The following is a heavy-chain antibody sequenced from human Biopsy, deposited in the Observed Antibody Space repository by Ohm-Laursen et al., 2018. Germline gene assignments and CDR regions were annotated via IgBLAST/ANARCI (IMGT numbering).Heavy chain of an antibody. V-gene: IGHV1-46*01. D-gene: IGHD6-19*01. CDR3: ARSTGWCGDLYYFDY. CDR2: INPSGSTT. J-gene: IGHJ4*02. CDR1: GYSFTSYY. Sequence: SSVKVSCNASGYSFTSYYMHWVRQAPGQGLEWMGMINPSGSTTSYPQIFQGRVTMTRGTSKSTVYMELSSLRSADTAVYFCARSTGWCGDLYYFDYWGQGTLVTVSS.